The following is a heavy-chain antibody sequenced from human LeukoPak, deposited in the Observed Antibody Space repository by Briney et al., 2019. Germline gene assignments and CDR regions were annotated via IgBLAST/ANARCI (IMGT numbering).Heavy chain of an antibody. D-gene: IGHD5-18*01. J-gene: IGHJ3*02. CDR1: GGSISSGSYY. Sequence: PSETLSLTCTVSGGSISSGSYYWSWIRQPAGKGLEWIGRIYTSGSTNYNPSLKSRVTISVDTSKNQFSLKLSSVTAADTAVYYCARDRVDRYSYGSNAFDIWGQGTMVTVSS. CDR2: IYTSGST. CDR3: ARDRVDRYSYGSNAFDI. V-gene: IGHV4-61*02.